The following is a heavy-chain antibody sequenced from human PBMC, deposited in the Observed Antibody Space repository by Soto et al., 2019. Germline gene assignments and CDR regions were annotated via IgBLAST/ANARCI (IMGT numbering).Heavy chain of an antibody. J-gene: IGHJ6*02. CDR3: AKVNKRGADGRYEYYKYVMDV. CDR1: GFAFSTYA. D-gene: IGHD6-13*01. V-gene: IGHV3-23*01. CDR2: ISGIGGSS. Sequence: EVHLLESGGALEHPGGSLRLSCAASGFAFSTYAMTWVRQAPGKGLEWVSVISGIGGSSYYAASVKGRFTISRDNSKNKLFLQRNGLRAEATAVYYCAKVNKRGADGRYEYYKYVMDVWGQGTTVTVSS.